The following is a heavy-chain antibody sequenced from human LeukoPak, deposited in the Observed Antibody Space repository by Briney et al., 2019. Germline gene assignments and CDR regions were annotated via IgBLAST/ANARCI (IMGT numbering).Heavy chain of an antibody. CDR2: INHSGST. CDR1: GGSFSGYY. CDR3: ARGRVSGWYDYFDY. Sequence: SETLSLTCAVYGGSFSGYYWSWLRQPPGKGLEWIGEINHSGSTNYNPSLKSRVTISVDTSKNQFSLKLSSVTAADTAVYYCARGRVSGWYDYFDYWGQGTLVIVSS. V-gene: IGHV4-34*01. J-gene: IGHJ4*02. D-gene: IGHD6-19*01.